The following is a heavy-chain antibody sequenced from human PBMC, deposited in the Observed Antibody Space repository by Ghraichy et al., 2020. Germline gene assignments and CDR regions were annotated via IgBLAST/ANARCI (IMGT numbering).Heavy chain of an antibody. CDR1: GYTLTELS. CDR3: ATLSGGVAIYDSSGYRFDY. J-gene: IGHJ4*02. V-gene: IGHV1-24*01. Sequence: ASVKVSCKVSGYTLTELSMHWVRQAPGKGLEWMGGFDPEDGETIYAQKFQGRVTMTEDTSTDTAYMELSSLRSEDTAVYYCATLSGGVAIYDSSGYRFDYWGQGTLVTVSS. D-gene: IGHD3-22*01. CDR2: FDPEDGET.